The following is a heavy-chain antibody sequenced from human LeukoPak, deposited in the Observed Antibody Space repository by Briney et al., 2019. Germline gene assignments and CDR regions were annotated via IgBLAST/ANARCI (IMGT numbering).Heavy chain of an antibody. CDR3: ARDVRGGYSYGYYFDY. V-gene: IGHV1-69*13. J-gene: IGHJ4*02. Sequence: SVKVSCRASGGTFSSYAISWVRQAPGQGLEWMGGIIPIFGTANYAQKFQGRVTITADESTSTAYMELSSLRSEDTAVYYCARDVRGGYSYGYYFDYWGQGTLVTVSS. CDR2: IIPIFGTA. D-gene: IGHD5-18*01. CDR1: GGTFSSYA.